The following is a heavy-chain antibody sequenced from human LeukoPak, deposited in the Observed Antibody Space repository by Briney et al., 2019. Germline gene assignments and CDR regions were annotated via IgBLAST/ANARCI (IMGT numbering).Heavy chain of an antibody. Sequence: SETLSLTCTVSGGSISSSSYYWGWIRQPPGKGLDGIGSSYCRRSTYYNPSLKSRDTLSVDTSKNQSSLKLSSVTAADTAVYYCARRRMGYATGWFDPWGQGTLVTVSS. CDR3: ARRRMGYATGWFDP. D-gene: IGHD2-8*01. J-gene: IGHJ5*02. CDR2: SYCRRST. V-gene: IGHV4-39*07. CDR1: GGSISSSSYY.